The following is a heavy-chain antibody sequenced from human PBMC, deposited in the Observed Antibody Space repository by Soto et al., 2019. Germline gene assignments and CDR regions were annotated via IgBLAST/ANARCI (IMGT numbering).Heavy chain of an antibody. CDR2: ISYDGSNK. D-gene: IGHD3-22*01. CDR3: ARVVADSSGYYDY. J-gene: IGHJ4*02. Sequence: GGSLRLSCAASGFTFSSYAMHWVRQALGKGLEWVAVISYDGSNKYYADSVKGRFTISRDNSKNTLYLQMNSLRAEDTAVYYCARVVADSSGYYDYWGQGTLVTVSS. V-gene: IGHV3-30-3*01. CDR1: GFTFSSYA.